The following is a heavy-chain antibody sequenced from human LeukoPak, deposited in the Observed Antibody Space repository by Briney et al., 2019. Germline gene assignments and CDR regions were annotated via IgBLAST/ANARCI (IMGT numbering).Heavy chain of an antibody. CDR3: AKSDGYGLIDY. V-gene: IGHV3-7*01. CDR2: IRQDGSEK. Sequence: GGSLRLSCVASGLTFSSYWMSWVRQAPGKGLEWVANIRQDGSEKYYVDSVKGRFTISRDNAKNSLYLQMNSLRAEDTAVYYCAKSDGYGLIDYLGQGTLVTVSS. D-gene: IGHD2-21*02. J-gene: IGHJ4*02. CDR1: GLTFSSYW.